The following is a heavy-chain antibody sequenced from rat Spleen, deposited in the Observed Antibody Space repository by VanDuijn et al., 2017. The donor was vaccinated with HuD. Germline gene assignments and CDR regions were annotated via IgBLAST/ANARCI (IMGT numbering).Heavy chain of an antibody. V-gene: IGHV5-31*01. Sequence: EVQLVESGGGRVQPGRSLKLSCVASGITFNNYWMTWIRQAPGKGLEWVASISYVEISGRSSTYYRDSVKGRFTISRDNAKNSLHLQMDSLRSEDRATYYWARHGYNSYFDYWVQGVMVTVSS. J-gene: IGHJ2*01. CDR2: ISYVEISGRSST. CDR3: ARHGYNSYFDY. D-gene: IGHD1-9*01. CDR1: GITFNNYW.